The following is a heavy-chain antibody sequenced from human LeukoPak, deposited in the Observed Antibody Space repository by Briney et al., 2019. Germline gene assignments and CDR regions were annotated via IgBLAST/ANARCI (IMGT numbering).Heavy chain of an antibody. Sequence: PGESLKIPWKGPGYRFTSYWIGWVRQMPGKGLEWMGIIYPGDSDNRYSPSFQGQVTITADKSIITAYLQWSSLKASDTAIYYCAINPAAGTDAFDIWGQGTMVTVSS. J-gene: IGHJ3*02. V-gene: IGHV5-51*01. CDR1: GYRFTSYW. CDR2: IYPGDSDN. D-gene: IGHD6-19*01. CDR3: AINPAAGTDAFDI.